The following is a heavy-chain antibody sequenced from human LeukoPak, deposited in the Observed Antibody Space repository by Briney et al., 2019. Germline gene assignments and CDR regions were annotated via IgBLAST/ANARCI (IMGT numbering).Heavy chain of an antibody. V-gene: IGHV4-39*07. CDR1: GGSISSSSYY. CDR2: IYYSGST. D-gene: IGHD3-10*01. CDR3: ARGGPLQYYIRPFDY. Sequence: SETLSLTCTVSGGSISSSSYYWGWIRQPPGKGLEWIGSIYYSGSTYYNPSLKSRVTISVDTSKNQFSLKLSSVTAADTAVYYCARGGPLQYYIRPFDYWGQGTLVTVSS. J-gene: IGHJ4*02.